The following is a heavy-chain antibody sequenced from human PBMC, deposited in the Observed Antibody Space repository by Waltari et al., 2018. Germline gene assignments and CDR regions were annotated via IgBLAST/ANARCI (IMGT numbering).Heavy chain of an antibody. Sequence: EVHLVQSGGGLVKPGGYLRLSCAASGFSLSDYSMNWVRQAPGKGLEWVSSISSSSGYTHYADSVKGRFTISRDNAKNSLYLQMNSLRAEDTAVYYCATGGWGFYLDYWGQGTLVTVSS. CDR3: ATGGWGFYLDY. CDR2: ISSSSGYT. D-gene: IGHD7-27*01. V-gene: IGHV3-21*01. CDR1: GFSLSDYS. J-gene: IGHJ4*02.